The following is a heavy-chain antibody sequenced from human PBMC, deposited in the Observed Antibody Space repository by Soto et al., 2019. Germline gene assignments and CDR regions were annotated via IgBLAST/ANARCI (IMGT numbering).Heavy chain of an antibody. CDR1: GFTVSSNY. J-gene: IGHJ1*01. Sequence: GGSLRLSCAASGFTVSSNYMSWVRQAPGKGLEWVSVIYSGGSTYYADSVKGRFTISRDNSKNTLYLQMNSLRAEDTAVYYCARDRVESGYPEYFQHWGQGTLVTVSS. V-gene: IGHV3-53*01. D-gene: IGHD3-22*01. CDR3: ARDRVESGYPEYFQH. CDR2: IYSGGST.